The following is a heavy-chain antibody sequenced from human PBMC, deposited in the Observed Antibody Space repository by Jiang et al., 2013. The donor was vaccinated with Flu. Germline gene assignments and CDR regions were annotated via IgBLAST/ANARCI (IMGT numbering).Heavy chain of an antibody. D-gene: IGHD1-14*01. CDR1: GYTFADYF. J-gene: IGHJ5*02. CDR3: AREKPSSNWFDP. V-gene: IGHV1-46*01. CDR2: VSPTNGDI. Sequence: KVSCKASGYTFADYFVHWVRQAPGQGLEWMGMVSPTNGDINYAQNFRGRVTMTRDTSTSTVYMDLSSLTAEDTAVYYCAREKPSSNWFDPWGQGTLVTVSS.